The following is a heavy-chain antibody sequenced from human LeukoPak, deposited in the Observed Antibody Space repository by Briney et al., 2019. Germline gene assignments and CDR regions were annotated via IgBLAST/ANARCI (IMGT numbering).Heavy chain of an antibody. V-gene: IGHV3-49*04. D-gene: IGHD1-26*01. Sequence: GGSLRLSCTASGFTFGDYAMSWVRQAPGKGQEWVGFIRSKAYGGTTEYAASVKGRFTISRDDSKSIAYLQMNSLKTEDTAVYYCTRVGGSYSYYFDYWGQGTLVTVSS. CDR3: TRVGGSYSYYFDY. CDR1: GFTFGDYA. J-gene: IGHJ4*02. CDR2: IRSKAYGGTT.